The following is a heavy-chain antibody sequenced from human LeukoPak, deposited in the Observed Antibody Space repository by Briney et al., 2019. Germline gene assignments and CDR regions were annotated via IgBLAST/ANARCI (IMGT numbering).Heavy chain of an antibody. CDR3: ARGSLKWLVYHPLDY. Sequence: PGRSLRLSCAASGFTSRDYAMHWVRQAPGNRLEWVAVIPYDGSKKDYADSVKGRFTISRDSSTNALYLQMNSLRPEDTGVYYCARGSLKWLVYHPLDYWGQGTLVTVSS. J-gene: IGHJ4*02. V-gene: IGHV3-30*04. CDR2: IPYDGSKK. CDR1: GFTSRDYA. D-gene: IGHD6-19*01.